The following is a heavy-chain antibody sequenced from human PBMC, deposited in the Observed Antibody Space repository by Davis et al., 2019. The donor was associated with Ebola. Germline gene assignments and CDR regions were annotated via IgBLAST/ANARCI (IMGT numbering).Heavy chain of an antibody. D-gene: IGHD1-26*01. CDR2: IWYDGSNK. J-gene: IGHJ5*02. CDR1: GFTFSSYG. CDR3: ARGGSYYNWFDP. V-gene: IGHV3-33*01. Sequence: GESLKISCAASGFTFSSYGIHWVRQAPGKGLEWVAVIWYDGSNKYYADSVKGRFTISRDNSKNTLYLQMNSLRAEDTAVYYCARGGSYYNWFDPWGQGTLVTVSS.